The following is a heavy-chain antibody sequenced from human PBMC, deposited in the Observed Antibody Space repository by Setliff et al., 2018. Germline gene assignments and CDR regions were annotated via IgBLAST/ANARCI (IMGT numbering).Heavy chain of an antibody. Sequence: PGESLKISCKGSGYSFTSYWIGWVRQMPGKGLEWMGIIYPGDSDTRYSPSFQGQVTISADKSISTAYLQWSSLKASDTAMYYCARRRYYDSSGYYYFDYWGQGTRVTVSS. J-gene: IGHJ4*02. V-gene: IGHV5-51*01. CDR3: ARRRYYDSSGYYYFDY. CDR1: GYSFTSYW. CDR2: IYPGDSDT. D-gene: IGHD3-22*01.